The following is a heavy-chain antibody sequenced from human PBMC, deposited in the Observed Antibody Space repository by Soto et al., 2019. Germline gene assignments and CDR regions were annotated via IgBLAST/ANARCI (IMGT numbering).Heavy chain of an antibody. D-gene: IGHD3-16*01. CDR2: ISGSGGST. Sequence: EVQLLESGGGLVQPGGSLRLSCAASGFTFSSYAMSWVRQAPGKGLEWVSAISGSGGSTYYADSVKGRVTIFRDNSKNPRYVQVDSLRAEVTAVYYCAKVLSIVLTFGGEDCFVPWGQGTLVTVSS. CDR3: AKVLSIVLTFGGEDCFVP. V-gene: IGHV3-23*01. CDR1: GFTFSSYA. J-gene: IGHJ5*02.